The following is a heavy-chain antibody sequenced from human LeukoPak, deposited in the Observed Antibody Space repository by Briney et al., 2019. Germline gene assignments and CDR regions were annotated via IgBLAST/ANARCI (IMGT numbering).Heavy chain of an antibody. CDR1: GYTFTRYY. D-gene: IGHD2-2*01. CDR3: ARDKWTNIVVVPDY. V-gene: IGHV1-46*01. CDR2: INPSGGST. Sequence: GASVKVSCKAPGYTFTRYYMHWVRQAPGQGLEWMGIINPSGGSTSSPQKFQGRVTMTRDTSTSTVYMEVSSLRSEDTAVYYCARDKWTNIVVVPDYWGQGTLVTVSS. J-gene: IGHJ4*02.